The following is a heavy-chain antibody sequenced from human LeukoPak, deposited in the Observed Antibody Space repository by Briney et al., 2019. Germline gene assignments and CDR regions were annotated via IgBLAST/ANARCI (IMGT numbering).Heavy chain of an antibody. CDR1: GFTFSNYA. D-gene: IGHD1-14*01. Sequence: GSLRLSCAASGFTFSNYAMHWVRQAPGKGLEWVSVLYSDGNTKYADSVQGRFTISRDNSKNTLYLEMNSLSPDDTAVYYCARGVEPLAANTLAYWGQGTLVTVSS. CDR2: LYSDGNT. CDR3: ARGVEPLAANTLAY. V-gene: IGHV3-53*01. J-gene: IGHJ4*02.